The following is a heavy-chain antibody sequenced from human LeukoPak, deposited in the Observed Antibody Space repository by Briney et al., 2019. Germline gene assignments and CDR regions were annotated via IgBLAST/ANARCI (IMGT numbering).Heavy chain of an antibody. CDR3: ARDEPSPDSTDLDY. D-gene: IGHD2/OR15-2a*01. V-gene: IGHV3-66*01. J-gene: IGHJ4*02. CDR2: IYSGGST. Sequence: GGSLRVSCAASGFTVSSNSMTWVRQAPGKGMEWVSVIYSGGSTYYADSVKGRFTISRDRNTLYLQMNCLRADDTAVYYCARDEPSPDSTDLDYWGQGTLVTVSS. CDR1: GFTVSSNS.